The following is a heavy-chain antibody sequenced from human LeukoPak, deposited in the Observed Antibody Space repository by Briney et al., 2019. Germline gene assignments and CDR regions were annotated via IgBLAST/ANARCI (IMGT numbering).Heavy chain of an antibody. J-gene: IGHJ4*02. CDR3: ARARLGFTRGIGTNYFDY. Sequence: GGSLRLSCEDSGFTFRSYEMNWVRQAPGKGLEWIAYLSSSGSAFSYADSVKGRFTIARDNAKNSVYLEMNSLRAEDTAVYFCARARLGFTRGIGTNYFDYWGQGTLVTVSS. V-gene: IGHV3-48*03. CDR2: LSSSGSAF. CDR1: GFTFRSYE. D-gene: IGHD2-15*01.